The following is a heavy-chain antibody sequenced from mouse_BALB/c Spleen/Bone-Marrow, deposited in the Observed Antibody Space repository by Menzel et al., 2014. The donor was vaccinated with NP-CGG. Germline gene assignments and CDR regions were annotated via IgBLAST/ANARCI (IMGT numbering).Heavy chain of an antibody. J-gene: IGHJ4*01. CDR1: GFNIKDTY. CDR2: IDPANGNT. CDR3: ARWEYYAMDY. D-gene: IGHD4-1*01. V-gene: IGHV14-3*02. Sequence: LVESGAELVKPGASVKLSCTASGFNIKDTYMHWVKQRPEQGLEWIGRIDPANGNTKYDPKFQGKATTTADTSSNTAYLQLSSLTSEDTAVYYCARWEYYAMDYWGQGTSVTVSS.